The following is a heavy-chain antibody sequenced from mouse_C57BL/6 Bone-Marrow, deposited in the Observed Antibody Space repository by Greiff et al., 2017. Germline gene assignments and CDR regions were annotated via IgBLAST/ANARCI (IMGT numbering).Heavy chain of an antibody. Sequence: QVQLKQSGAELVKPGASVKISCKASGYAFSSYWMNWVKQRPGKGLEWIGQIYPGVGDTNYNGKFKGKATLTADKSSSTAYMQLSSLTSEDSAVYFCARSAYYYGSSYGFAYWGQGTLVTVSA. CDR3: ARSAYYYGSSYGFAY. D-gene: IGHD1-1*01. CDR1: GYAFSSYW. V-gene: IGHV1-80*01. CDR2: IYPGVGDT. J-gene: IGHJ3*01.